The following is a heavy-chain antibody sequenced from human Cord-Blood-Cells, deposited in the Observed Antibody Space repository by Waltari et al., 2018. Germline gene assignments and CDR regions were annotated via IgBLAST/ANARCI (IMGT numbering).Heavy chain of an antibody. CDR1: GFTFSSYS. D-gene: IGHD5-12*01. Sequence: EVQLVESGGGLVQPGGSLRLSCAASGFTFSSYSMNWVSQAPRKGWEWVSYISSSSSTIYYADAGKGRFTISRDNAKNSLYLQRNSLRDEDTAVYYCARDLGYGPPPDYWGQGTLVTVSS. CDR2: ISSSSSTI. J-gene: IGHJ4*02. CDR3: ARDLGYGPPPDY. V-gene: IGHV3-48*02.